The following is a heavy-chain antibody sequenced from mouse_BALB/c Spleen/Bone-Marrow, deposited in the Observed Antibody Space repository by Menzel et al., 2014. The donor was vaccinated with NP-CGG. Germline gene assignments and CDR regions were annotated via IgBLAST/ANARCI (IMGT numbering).Heavy chain of an antibody. CDR3: TTLARNYFDY. Sequence: EVHLVESGTVLARPGASVKMSCKASGYTFTSYWMHWVKQRPGQGLEWIGTIYPGKSDTTYNQKFKGKAKLTAVTPNSTAYMELSSLTNEDSAVYYCTTLARNYFDYWGQGTTLTVSS. D-gene: IGHD3-1*01. CDR2: IYPGKSDT. V-gene: IGHV1-5*01. J-gene: IGHJ2*01. CDR1: GYTFTSYW.